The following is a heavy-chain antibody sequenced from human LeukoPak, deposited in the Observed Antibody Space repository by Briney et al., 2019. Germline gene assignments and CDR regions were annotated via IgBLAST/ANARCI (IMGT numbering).Heavy chain of an antibody. Sequence: ASVKVSCKASGYTFTTYGISWVRQAPGQGLEWMGWINPYNGDTNYAQKLQGRVTMTTDTSTSTAYMELRSLRSDDTAVYYCARAFGGYYYDSSGYYYFDYWGQGTLVTVSS. J-gene: IGHJ4*02. CDR3: ARAFGGYYYDSSGYYYFDY. D-gene: IGHD3-22*01. V-gene: IGHV1-18*01. CDR1: GYTFTTYG. CDR2: INPYNGDT.